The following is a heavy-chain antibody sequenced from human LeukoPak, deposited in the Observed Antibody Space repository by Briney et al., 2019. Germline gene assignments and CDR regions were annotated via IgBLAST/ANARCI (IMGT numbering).Heavy chain of an antibody. D-gene: IGHD3-22*01. CDR1: GFTFSTYS. Sequence: GGSLRLSCAASGFTFSTYSMNWVRQAPGKGLEWVSYISSSGSAVDYADSVKGRFTISRDNAKNTLYLQMNGLRAEDTAVYYCARGPSPYYDSSGYYFVDWGQGTLVTVSS. CDR2: ISSSGSAV. V-gene: IGHV3-48*04. J-gene: IGHJ4*02. CDR3: ARGPSPYYDSSGYYFVD.